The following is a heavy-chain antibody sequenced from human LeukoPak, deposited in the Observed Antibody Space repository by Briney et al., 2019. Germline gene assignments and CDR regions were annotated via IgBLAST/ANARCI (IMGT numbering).Heavy chain of an antibody. CDR2: IYYSGST. CDR1: GGSISSYY. Sequence: SETLSLTCTVSGGSISSYYWSWILQPPGKGLEWIGYIYYSGSTNYNPSLKSRVTISVDTSKNQFSLKLSSVTAADTAVYYCARAPAAGMNDYWGQGTLVTVSS. V-gene: IGHV4-59*01. D-gene: IGHD6-13*01. J-gene: IGHJ4*02. CDR3: ARAPAAGMNDY.